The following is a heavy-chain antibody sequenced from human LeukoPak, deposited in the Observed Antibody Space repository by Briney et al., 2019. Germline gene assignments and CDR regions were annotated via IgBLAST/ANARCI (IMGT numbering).Heavy chain of an antibody. J-gene: IGHJ3*02. CDR3: ARSLYYYGSDSFDT. Sequence: SETLSLTCTVSGYSIISGDYWGWIRQPPGKGLGWIGSIYHSGRAYYNPSLKRRVTISVDTSKNQVSLILSSVTAADTAVYYCARSLYYYGSDSFDTWGQGTMVSVSS. V-gene: IGHV4-38-2*02. D-gene: IGHD3-10*01. CDR1: GYSIISGDY. CDR2: IYHSGRA.